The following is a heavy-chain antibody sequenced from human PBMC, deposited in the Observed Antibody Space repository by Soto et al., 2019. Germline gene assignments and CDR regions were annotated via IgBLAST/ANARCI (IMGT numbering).Heavy chain of an antibody. V-gene: IGHV3-21*01. CDR2: IISSSGDT. J-gene: IGHJ4*02. D-gene: IGHD3-10*01. CDR1: GFVFNTYT. CDR3: ARDNGRWFGELLYLFDY. Sequence: PGGSLRLSCVASGFVFNTYTMTWVRQAPGKGLEWVSSIISSSGDTSYADSVKGRFTISRDNSQNTLYLQMNGLRADDTAVYYCARDNGRWFGELLYLFDYWGQGTLVTVSS.